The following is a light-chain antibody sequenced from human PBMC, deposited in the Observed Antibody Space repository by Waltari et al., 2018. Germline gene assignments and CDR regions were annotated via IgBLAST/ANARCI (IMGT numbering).Light chain of an antibody. CDR2: GAS. CDR3: QQYGSSPPFT. CDR1: QSVSSIY. V-gene: IGKV3-20*01. J-gene: IGKJ3*01. Sequence: PEERATLSCRASQSVSSIYLAWYQQKPGQAPRLLIYGASRRATGIPDRFSGSGSGTDFTLTISRLEPDDFAVYFCQQYGSSPPFTFGPGTRVDIK.